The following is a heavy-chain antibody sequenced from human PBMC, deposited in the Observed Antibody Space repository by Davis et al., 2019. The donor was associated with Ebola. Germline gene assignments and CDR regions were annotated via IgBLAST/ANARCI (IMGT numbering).Heavy chain of an antibody. CDR2: IYYSGST. D-gene: IGHD3-3*01. J-gene: IGHJ4*02. V-gene: IGHV4-39*01. Sequence: PSETLSLTCTVSGGSISSSSYYWGWIRQPPGKGLEWIGSIYYSGSTYYNPSLKSRVTISVDTSKNQFSLKLSSVTAADTAVYYCASVSFTIFGVDLIDYWGQGTLVTVSS. CDR3: ASVSFTIFGVDLIDY. CDR1: GGSISSSSYY.